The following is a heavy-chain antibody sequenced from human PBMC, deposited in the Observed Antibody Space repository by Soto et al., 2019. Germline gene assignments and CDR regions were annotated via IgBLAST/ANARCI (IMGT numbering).Heavy chain of an antibody. CDR1: GYIFSANY. Sequence: SVKVSCKSSGYIFSANYIHWVRQAPGQGLEWLGWINPHSGATNYAQKFLGRVTMSADTSASTAYMDLARLKSDDTAVYYCVGAHALGFSNWFDPWGRGTLVTVSS. D-gene: IGHD3-10*01. CDR2: INPHSGAT. CDR3: VGAHALGFSNWFDP. V-gene: IGHV1-2*02. J-gene: IGHJ5*02.